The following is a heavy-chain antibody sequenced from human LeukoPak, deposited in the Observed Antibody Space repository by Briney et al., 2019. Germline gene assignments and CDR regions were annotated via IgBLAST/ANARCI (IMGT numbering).Heavy chain of an antibody. Sequence: SETLSLTCTVSGGSISSGSYYWSWIRQPAGTGLEWIGEINHSGSTNYNPSLKSRVTISVDTSKNQFSLKLSSVTAADTAVYYCAAALRDWFDPWGQGTLVTVSS. CDR1: GGSISSGSYY. CDR2: INHSGST. J-gene: IGHJ5*02. V-gene: IGHV4-39*01. CDR3: AAALRDWFDP. D-gene: IGHD4-17*01.